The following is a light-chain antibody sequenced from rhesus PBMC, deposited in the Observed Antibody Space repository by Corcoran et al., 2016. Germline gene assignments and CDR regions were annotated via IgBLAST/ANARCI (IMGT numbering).Light chain of an antibody. Sequence: DIQMTQSPSSLSASVGAKVTITCHASQGINTWLVWYQQKPGKAPKPLIYDASSLQSGVPSRFSGSGSGTDFTLTSSSLQPEDFATYYCQQYKDVPYSFGQGTKVEIK. CDR2: DAS. V-gene: IGKV1-19*01. J-gene: IGKJ2*01. CDR3: QQYKDVPYS. CDR1: QGINTW.